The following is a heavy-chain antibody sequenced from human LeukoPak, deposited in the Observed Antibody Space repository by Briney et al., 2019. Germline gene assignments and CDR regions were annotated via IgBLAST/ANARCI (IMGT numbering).Heavy chain of an antibody. Sequence: PSETLSLTCAVYGGSFSDYNWSWIRQPPGKGLEWIGEINHSGSTNYNPSLKSRVTISVDTSKNQFSLKLSSVTAADTAVYYCARRNGELHYYFDYWGQGTLVTVSS. CDR2: INHSGST. J-gene: IGHJ4*02. V-gene: IGHV4-34*01. D-gene: IGHD1-26*01. CDR3: ARRNGELHYYFDY. CDR1: GGSFSDYN.